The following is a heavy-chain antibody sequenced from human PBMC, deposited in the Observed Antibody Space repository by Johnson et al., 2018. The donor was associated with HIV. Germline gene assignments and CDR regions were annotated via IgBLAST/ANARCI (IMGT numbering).Heavy chain of an antibody. CDR3: ARESTAWGGEYVGYGLDV. CDR1: GFTFSSYA. D-gene: IGHD5-18*01. J-gene: IGHJ3*01. V-gene: IGHV3-7*04. Sequence: VQLVESGGGLVQPGGSLRLSCAASGFTFSSYAMSWVRQAPGKGLEWVANIKQDGSETYYADSVKGRFTISRDNAKKSLYLEMKSLRVDDTAVYYCARESTAWGGEYVGYGLDVWGQGTLVAVS. CDR2: IKQDGSET.